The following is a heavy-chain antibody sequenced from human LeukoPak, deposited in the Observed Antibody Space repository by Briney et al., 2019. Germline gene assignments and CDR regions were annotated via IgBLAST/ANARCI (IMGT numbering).Heavy chain of an antibody. CDR1: GGSFSGYY. Sequence: SETLSLTCAVYGGSFSGYYWSWIRQSPGKGLEWIGEINHSGSTNYNPSLKSRVTISVDTSKNQFSLKLSSVTAADTAVYYCARRGGKQQLVHWGQGTLVTVSS. J-gene: IGHJ4*02. CDR3: ARRGGKQQLVH. V-gene: IGHV4-34*01. D-gene: IGHD6-13*01. CDR2: INHSGST.